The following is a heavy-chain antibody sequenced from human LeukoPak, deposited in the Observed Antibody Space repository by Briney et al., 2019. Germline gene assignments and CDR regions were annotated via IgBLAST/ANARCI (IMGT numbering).Heavy chain of an antibody. J-gene: IGHJ4*02. CDR1: GFTFSSYA. D-gene: IGHD3-10*01. V-gene: IGHV3-23*01. Sequence: PGGSLRLSCAASGFTFSSYAMSWVRQAPGKGLEWVSAISGSGGSTYYADSVKGRFTISRDNSKNTLYLQMNSLRAEDTAVYYCARLFGELLFGFDYWGQGTLVTVSS. CDR3: ARLFGELLFGFDY. CDR2: ISGSGGST.